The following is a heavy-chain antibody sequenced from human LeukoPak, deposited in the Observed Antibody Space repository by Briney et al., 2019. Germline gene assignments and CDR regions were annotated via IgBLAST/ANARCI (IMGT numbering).Heavy chain of an antibody. Sequence: SETLSLTCTVSGGSISSYYWSWIRQPPGKGLEWIGYIHYSGSTNYNPSLKSRVTISVDTSKNQFSLKLSSVTAADTAVYYCARTALHSSSWPFDYWGQGTLVTVSS. J-gene: IGHJ4*02. D-gene: IGHD6-13*01. CDR2: IHYSGST. CDR3: ARTALHSSSWPFDY. V-gene: IGHV4-59*01. CDR1: GGSISSYY.